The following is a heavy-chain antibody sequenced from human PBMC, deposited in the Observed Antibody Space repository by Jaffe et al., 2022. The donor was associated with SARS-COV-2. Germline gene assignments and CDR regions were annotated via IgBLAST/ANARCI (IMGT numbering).Heavy chain of an antibody. J-gene: IGHJ3*02. V-gene: IGHV4-39*01. CDR3: VKQNSYRSFDI. D-gene: IGHD3-16*02. CDR2: IYYSGAT. Sequence: QLQLQESGPGLVKPSETLSLTCTVSGGSISTEHYYWGWIRQPPGKGLEWIGSIYYSGATYYSVSLKSRVTISVDTSKNQFSLKVSSVTAADTAVYYCVKQNSYRSFDIWGQGTMVTVSS. CDR1: GGSISTEHYY.